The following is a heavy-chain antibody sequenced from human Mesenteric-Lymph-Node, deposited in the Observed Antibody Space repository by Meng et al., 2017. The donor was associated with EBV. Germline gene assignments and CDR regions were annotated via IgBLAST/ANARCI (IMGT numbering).Heavy chain of an antibody. CDR3: AGWSARLEY. D-gene: IGHD3-3*01. J-gene: IGHJ4*02. CDR1: GFSLSTSGGG. CDR2: VYWDDDK. Sequence: QITLKGVGPPLWKPTPTLTLTCSFSGFSLSTSGGGVGWIRQPPGKALEWLALVYWDDDKRYSPSLKSRLSITKNTSKNQVVLTMADMDPVDTGTYYCAGWSARLEYWGPGTLVTVSS. V-gene: IGHV2-5*02.